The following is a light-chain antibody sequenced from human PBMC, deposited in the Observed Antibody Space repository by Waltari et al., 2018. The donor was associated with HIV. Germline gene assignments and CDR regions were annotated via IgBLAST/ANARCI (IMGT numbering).Light chain of an antibody. CDR2: RNN. Sequence: QSVLTQPPSASGTPGQRVTLPCSGRTSYIGSKYVSWYQQLPRTAPKPLIYRNNQRPSGVPDRFSGSMSGTSASLAISGLRSEDEADYFCAAWDDSLSGYVFGTGTKVTVL. CDR3: AAWDDSLSGYV. CDR1: TSYIGSKY. V-gene: IGLV1-47*01. J-gene: IGLJ1*01.